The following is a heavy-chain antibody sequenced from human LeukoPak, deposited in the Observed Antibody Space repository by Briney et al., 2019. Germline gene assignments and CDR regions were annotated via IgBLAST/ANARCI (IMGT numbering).Heavy chain of an antibody. CDR2: IYSGGSK. D-gene: IGHD4-23*01. CDR1: GFTVSSNY. J-gene: IGHJ4*02. V-gene: IGHV3-53*01. CDR3: AKRPDYGGNGNYFDA. Sequence: GGSLRLSCAASGFTVSSNYMSWVRQAPGKGLEWVSIIYSGGSKYYADSVKGRFTISRDNSKNTLYLQMNGLRDEDTAVYYCAKRPDYGGNGNYFDAWGQGTPVTVSS.